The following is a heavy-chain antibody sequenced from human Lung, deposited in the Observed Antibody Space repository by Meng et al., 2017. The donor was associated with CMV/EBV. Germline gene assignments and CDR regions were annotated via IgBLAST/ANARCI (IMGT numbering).Heavy chain of an antibody. V-gene: IGHV1-3*01. J-gene: IGHJ4*02. D-gene: IGHD3-10*01. CDR2: ISGGKGDT. Sequence: STYVFTTYRIHWLRQAPGQMLEWMGWISGGKGDTKYSPNFQDRVTFSVNTSATIVYMEVRSLTPTDTAVYYCARGVLGAGTSTFDFWGQGSLVTVSS. CDR1: TYVFTTYR. CDR3: ARGVLGAGTSTFDF.